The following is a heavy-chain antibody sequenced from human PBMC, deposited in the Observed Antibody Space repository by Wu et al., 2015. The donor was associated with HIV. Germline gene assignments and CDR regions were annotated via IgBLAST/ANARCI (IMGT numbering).Heavy chain of an antibody. CDR2: IIPNRAAT. V-gene: IGHV1-2*02. Sequence: QVQLVQSGAEVKKPGASVKVSCKASGYTFIGYYLHWVRQAPGQGLEWMGWIIPNRAATNYAQKFRGRVTMTGDTSISTAYMELRSLRFDDTTVYYCAFGQAATISDYFYMDVWGKGTTVTVS. CDR1: GYTFIGYY. D-gene: IGHD5-12*01. CDR3: AFGQAATISDYFYMDV. J-gene: IGHJ6*03.